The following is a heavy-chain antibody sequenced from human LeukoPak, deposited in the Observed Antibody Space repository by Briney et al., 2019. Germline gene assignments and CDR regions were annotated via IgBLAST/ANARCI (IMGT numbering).Heavy chain of an antibody. Sequence: GGSLRLSCAASGFTFSSYGVIWVRQAPGTGLEWVSSISGSGGTTYYADSVKGRFTISRDNSKNTLYLQMNSLRADDTAVYYCAKGFPVGPPEGWIDPGGEGTLVTVSS. V-gene: IGHV3-23*01. CDR2: ISGSGGTT. CDR3: AKGFPVGPPEGWIDP. CDR1: GFTFSSYG. J-gene: IGHJ5*02. D-gene: IGHD1-26*01.